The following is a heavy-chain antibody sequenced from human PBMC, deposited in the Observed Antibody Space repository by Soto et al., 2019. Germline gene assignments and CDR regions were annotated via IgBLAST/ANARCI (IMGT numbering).Heavy chain of an antibody. D-gene: IGHD2-15*01. V-gene: IGHV1-2*04. CDR2: INPNSGGT. CDR1: GYTFTGYY. Sequence: GASVKVSCKASGYTFTGYYMHWVRQAPGQGLEWMGWINPNSGGTNYAQKFQGWVTMTRDTSISTAYMELSRLRSDDTAVYYCALGYCSGGSCYEGGYYYYYGMDVWGQGTTVTVSS. J-gene: IGHJ6*02. CDR3: ALGYCSGGSCYEGGYYYYYGMDV.